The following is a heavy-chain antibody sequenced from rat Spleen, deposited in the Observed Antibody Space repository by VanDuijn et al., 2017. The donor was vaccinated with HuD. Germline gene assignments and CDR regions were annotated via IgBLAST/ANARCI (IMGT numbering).Heavy chain of an antibody. CDR2: ISTGGGDN. Sequence: EVQLVESGGGLVQPGRSLKISCAASGLTYSNYVMAWVRQAPTKGLEWVATISTGGGDNYYRDSVRGRFTISRNNAKNTLFLQMDSLRSEDTATYYCVKDRGEYNNLFDYWGQGVMVTVSS. V-gene: IGHV5S13*01. D-gene: IGHD1-10*01. CDR1: GLTYSNYV. J-gene: IGHJ2*01. CDR3: VKDRGEYNNLFDY.